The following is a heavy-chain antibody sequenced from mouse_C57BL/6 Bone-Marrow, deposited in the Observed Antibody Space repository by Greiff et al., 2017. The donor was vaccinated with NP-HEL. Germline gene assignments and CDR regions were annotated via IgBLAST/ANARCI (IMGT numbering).Heavy chain of an antibody. Sequence: EVQLVESGPGLVKPSQSLSLTCSVTGYSITSGYYWNWIRRFPGNKLEWVGFISYDGTNNYSPSLKNRISITCDTSKNQFFLKLNSVSAEDTATDYCASADGNYLDYWGQGTTLTVSS. CDR1: GYSITSGYY. J-gene: IGHJ2*01. CDR3: ASADGNYLDY. D-gene: IGHD2-1*01. V-gene: IGHV3-6*01. CDR2: ISYDGTN.